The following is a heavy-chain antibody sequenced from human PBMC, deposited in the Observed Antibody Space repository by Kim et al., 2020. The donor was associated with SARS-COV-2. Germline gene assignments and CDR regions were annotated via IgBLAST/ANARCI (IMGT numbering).Heavy chain of an antibody. CDR3: ARYGKSSGGTSVWFDL. Sequence: SETLSLTCSVSGGSISGYYWSWIRQPPGKGLEWIGSIYYTGNTRYSPSLMSRVTISVDTSKNQFSLNLSSVTAADTAVYYCARYGKSSGGTSVWFDLWGQGTLVTVSS. D-gene: IGHD2-15*01. J-gene: IGHJ5*02. CDR2: IYYTGNT. CDR1: GGSISGYY. V-gene: IGHV4-59*12.